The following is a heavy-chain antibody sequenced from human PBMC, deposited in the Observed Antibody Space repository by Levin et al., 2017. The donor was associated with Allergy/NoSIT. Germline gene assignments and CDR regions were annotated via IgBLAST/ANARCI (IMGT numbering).Heavy chain of an antibody. CDR3: ARGKFVNSGWYWGFDY. V-gene: IGHV1-69*05. Sequence: KISCKTSGGTFISPAISWVRQAPGQGLEWMGGIIPMFGPPKYADRFQGRVIINTDESTNTADMELNSLTSDDTAIYYCARGKFVNSGWYWGFDYWSQGTLVTVSS. J-gene: IGHJ4*02. CDR1: GGTFISPA. CDR2: IIPMFGPP. D-gene: IGHD6-13*01.